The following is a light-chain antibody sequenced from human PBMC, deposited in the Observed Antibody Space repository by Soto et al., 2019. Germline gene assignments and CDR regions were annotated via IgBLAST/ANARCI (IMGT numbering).Light chain of an antibody. CDR1: SSGVGGYNY. Sequence: QSALTQPPSASGSFGQSVTISCTGTSSGVGGYNYVSWYQQYPGKAPKLMIYEVSERPSGVPDRFSGSKSGNTASLTVSGLQADDEADYYCSSYSGTNYHYVFGTGTKVTVL. CDR2: EVS. V-gene: IGLV2-8*01. CDR3: SSYSGTNYHYV. J-gene: IGLJ1*01.